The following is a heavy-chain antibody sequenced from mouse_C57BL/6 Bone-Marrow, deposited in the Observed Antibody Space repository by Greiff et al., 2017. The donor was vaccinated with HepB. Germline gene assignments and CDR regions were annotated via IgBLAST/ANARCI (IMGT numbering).Heavy chain of an antibody. J-gene: IGHJ1*03. D-gene: IGHD1-1*01. Sequence: EVQLQQSGAELVRPGASVKVSCTASGFNIKDDYMHWVKQRPEQGLEWIGWIDPENGDTEYASKFQGKATITADTSSNTAYLQLSSLTSEDTAVYYCTTSITTVVAHWYFDVWGTGTTVTVSS. CDR2: IDPENGDT. CDR3: TTSITTVVAHWYFDV. CDR1: GFNIKDDY. V-gene: IGHV14-4*01.